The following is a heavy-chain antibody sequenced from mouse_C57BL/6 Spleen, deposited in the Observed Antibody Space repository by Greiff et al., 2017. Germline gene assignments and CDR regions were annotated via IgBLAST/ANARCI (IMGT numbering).Heavy chain of an antibody. CDR3: ARVDGSSDWYFDV. CDR1: GFTFSSYA. Sequence: DVKLVESGGGLVKPGGSLKLSCAASGFTFSSYAMSWVRQTPEKRLEWVATISDGGSYTYYPDNVKGRFTISRDNAKNNLYLQMSHLKSEDTAMYYCARVDGSSDWYFDVWGTGTTVTVSS. CDR2: ISDGGSYT. V-gene: IGHV5-4*03. J-gene: IGHJ1*03. D-gene: IGHD1-1*01.